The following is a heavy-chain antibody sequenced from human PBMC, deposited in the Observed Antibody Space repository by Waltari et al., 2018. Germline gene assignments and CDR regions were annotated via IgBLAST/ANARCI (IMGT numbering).Heavy chain of an antibody. V-gene: IGHV3-23*03. CDR3: AKVGATGGAFDI. J-gene: IGHJ3*02. CDR1: GFTFSSYA. CDR2: IYSGGSST. D-gene: IGHD1-26*01. Sequence: EVQLLESGGGLVQPGGSLRLSCAASGFTFSSYAMSWVRQAPGKGLGWVSVIYSGGSSTYYADSVKGRFTISRDNSKNTLYLQMNSLRAEDTAVYYCAKVGATGGAFDIWGQGTMVTVSS.